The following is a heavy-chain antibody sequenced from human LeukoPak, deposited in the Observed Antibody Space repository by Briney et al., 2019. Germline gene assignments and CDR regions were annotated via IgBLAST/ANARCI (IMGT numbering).Heavy chain of an antibody. Sequence: GRSLRLSCAASGFTFSNYGMHWVRQVPGKGLEWVTILSHDGTNKYYADSVRGRFTISRENSKNTPYLQMNSLRAEDTAVYYCAKSDTGLVDPYYYYGMDAWGQGTTVIVSS. D-gene: IGHD5-18*01. CDR2: LSHDGTNK. CDR1: GFTFSNYG. J-gene: IGHJ6*02. V-gene: IGHV3-30*18. CDR3: AKSDTGLVDPYYYYGMDA.